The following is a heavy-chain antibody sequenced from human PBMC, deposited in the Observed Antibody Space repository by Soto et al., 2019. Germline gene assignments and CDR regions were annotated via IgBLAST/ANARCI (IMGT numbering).Heavy chain of an antibody. V-gene: IGHV1-2*04. J-gene: IGHJ5*02. CDR1: GYTFTGYY. D-gene: IGHD6-19*01. CDR3: AKLAGAGTPNDNCFDP. CDR2: INPNSGGT. Sequence: ASVKVSCKASGYTFTGYYMHWVRQAPGQGLEWMGWINPNSGGTNYAQKFQGWVTMTRDTSISTAYMELSRLRSDDTAVYYCAKLAGAGTPNDNCFDPWGQGTLVTVSS.